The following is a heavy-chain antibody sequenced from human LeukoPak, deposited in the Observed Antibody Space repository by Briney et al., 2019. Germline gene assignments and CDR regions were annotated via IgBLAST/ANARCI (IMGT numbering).Heavy chain of an antibody. CDR3: AKGPGTDY. CDR1: GFTFDDYA. V-gene: IGHV3-9*01. D-gene: IGHD1-14*01. CDR2: ISWNSGSI. Sequence: TGGFLRLSCAASGFTFDDYAMHWVRQAPGKGLEWVSGISWNSGSIGYADSVKGRFTISRDNAKNSLYLQMNSLRAEDTALYYCAKGPGTDYWGQGTLVTVSS. J-gene: IGHJ4*02.